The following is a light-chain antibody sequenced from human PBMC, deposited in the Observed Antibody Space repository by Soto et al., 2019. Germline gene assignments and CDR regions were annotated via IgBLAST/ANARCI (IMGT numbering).Light chain of an antibody. V-gene: IGLV2-14*03. CDR2: DVS. CDR3: CSYTSSSTPVV. Sequence: QSVLTQPASVSGSPGQSITISCTGTSSDVGGYNYVSWYQQHPGKAPKLMIYDVSNRPSGVSNRFSGSKSGNTASLTISGLQAEDEADYYCCSYTSSSTPVVFGGGTKLTV. J-gene: IGLJ2*01. CDR1: SSDVGGYNY.